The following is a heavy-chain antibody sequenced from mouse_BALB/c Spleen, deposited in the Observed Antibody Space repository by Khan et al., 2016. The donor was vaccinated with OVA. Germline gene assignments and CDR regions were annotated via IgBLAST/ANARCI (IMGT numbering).Heavy chain of an antibody. J-gene: IGHJ4*01. D-gene: IGHD2-4*01. CDR2: IWSDGST. Sequence: VQLKESGPGLAAPSQSLSITCTISGFSLTNYGVHWVRQPPGKGLEWLVVIWSDGSTTYNSALKSRLTITKDSSQSQVFLKMNSLQTDDTAIYFCARQPYYHYNILDYWGQGTSVTVSS. V-gene: IGHV2-6-1*01. CDR1: GFSLTNYG. CDR3: ARQPYYHYNILDY.